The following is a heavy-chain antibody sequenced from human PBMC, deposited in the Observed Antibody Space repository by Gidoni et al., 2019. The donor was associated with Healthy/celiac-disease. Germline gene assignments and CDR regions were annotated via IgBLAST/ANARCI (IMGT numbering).Heavy chain of an antibody. J-gene: IGHJ4*02. V-gene: IGHV3-23*01. CDR2: ISGSGGST. D-gene: IGHD3-10*01. CDR1: GFTFSSYA. CDR3: AKEGLLWFGELPTDDY. Sequence: EVQLLESGGGLVQPGGALRLSCAASGFTFSSYAMSWVRQAPGKGLEWVSAISGSGGSTYYADSLKGRFTISRDNSKNTLYLQMNSLRAEDTAVYYCAKEGLLWFGELPTDDYWGQGTLVTVSS.